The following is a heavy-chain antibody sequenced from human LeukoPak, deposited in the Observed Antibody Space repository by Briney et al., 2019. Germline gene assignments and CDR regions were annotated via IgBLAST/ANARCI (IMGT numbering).Heavy chain of an antibody. V-gene: IGHV5-51*01. D-gene: IGHD2-2*03. CDR2: IYPDESNI. CDR1: GYSFPTYW. J-gene: IGHJ4*02. CDR3: ARPPSRGYSSSFEY. Sequence: GESLKISCKGSGYSFPTYWIAWVRQMPGKGLEWMGIIYPDESNIRYSPSFQGQITISADKSISTAYLQWSSLKASDTAMYYCARPPSRGYSSSFEYWGQGTLVTVSS.